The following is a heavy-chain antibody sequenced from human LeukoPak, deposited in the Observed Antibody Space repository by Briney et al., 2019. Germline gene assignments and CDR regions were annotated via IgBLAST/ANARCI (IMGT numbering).Heavy chain of an antibody. CDR3: AYFWLYGYFDY. D-gene: IGHD3-22*01. CDR2: ISGSGGST. J-gene: IGHJ4*02. V-gene: IGHV3-23*01. Sequence: GGSLRLSCAASGFTFSSYAMSWVRQAPGKGLEWVSAISGSGGSTYYADSVKGRFAISRDNSKNTLYLQMNSLRAEDTAVYYCAYFWLYGYFDYWGQGTLVTVSS. CDR1: GFTFSSYA.